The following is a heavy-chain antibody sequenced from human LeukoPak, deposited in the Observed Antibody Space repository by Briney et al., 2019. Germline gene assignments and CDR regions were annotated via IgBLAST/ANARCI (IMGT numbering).Heavy chain of an antibody. J-gene: IGHJ4*02. CDR3: ARPSIAVAALRAYYFDY. Sequence: TGGSLRLSCAASGFTFSSYAMGWVRQAPGKGLEWVSAISGSGGSTYYADSVKGRFTISRDNSKNTLYLQMNSLRAEDTAVCYCARPSIAVAALRAYYFDYWGQGTLVTVSS. CDR2: ISGSGGST. V-gene: IGHV3-23*01. D-gene: IGHD6-19*01. CDR1: GFTFSSYA.